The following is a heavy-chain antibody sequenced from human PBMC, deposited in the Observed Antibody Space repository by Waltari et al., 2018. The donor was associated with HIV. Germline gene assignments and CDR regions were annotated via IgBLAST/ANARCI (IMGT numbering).Heavy chain of an antibody. CDR1: GYNFTTYW. Sequence: EVQLVQSGAEVKKPGESLKISCKTSGYNFTTYWIGWVRQMPGKGLEWMGIIYPGDSDTRYSPSFQGQVTMSVDKSISTAYLQWNSLKASDIAMYYCARHRLSGVIGYGMDVWGQGP. J-gene: IGHJ6*02. CDR2: IYPGDSDT. D-gene: IGHD3-16*02. V-gene: IGHV5-51*01. CDR3: ARHRLSGVIGYGMDV.